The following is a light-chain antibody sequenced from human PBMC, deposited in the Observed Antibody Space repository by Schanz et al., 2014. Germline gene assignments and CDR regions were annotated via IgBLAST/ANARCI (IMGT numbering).Light chain of an antibody. V-gene: IGKV4-1*01. J-gene: IGKJ2*01. CDR1: QSVLYSSNNKNY. Sequence: DIVMTQSPDSLAVSLGERATIHCKSSQSVLYSSNNKNYLAWYQHKPGQPPKLLISWASTRESGVPDRFSGSGSGTEFTLTISSLRADDAAVYYCQQYYSTPRYTFGQGTKLEIK. CDR3: QQYYSTPRYT. CDR2: WAS.